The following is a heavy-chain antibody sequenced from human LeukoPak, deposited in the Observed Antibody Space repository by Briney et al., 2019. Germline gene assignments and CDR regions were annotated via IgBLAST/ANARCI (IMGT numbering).Heavy chain of an antibody. J-gene: IGHJ4*02. Sequence: GGSLRLSCAASEFTFSSYWMHWVRQAPGEGLVWVSYINSDGCSASYADYVKGRFTISRDNARNTLYLQMNSLRVEDTAVYYCARDGSLPDYWGQGTLVTVSS. CDR3: ARDGSLPDY. CDR2: INSDGCSA. CDR1: EFTFSSYW. V-gene: IGHV3-74*01.